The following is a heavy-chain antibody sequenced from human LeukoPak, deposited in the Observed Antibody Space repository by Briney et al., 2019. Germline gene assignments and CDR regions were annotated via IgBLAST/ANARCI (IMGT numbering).Heavy chain of an antibody. J-gene: IGHJ4*02. Sequence: SQTLSLTCTVSSGSIGSGDYYWSWIRQPPGKGLEWIGYISYTGTTYYNPSLKSRVTISEDTSKNLFSLKLNSVTAADTAVYYCARLGTAPFDYWGQGTLVTVSS. CDR3: ARLGTAPFDY. D-gene: IGHD2-21*02. CDR2: ISYTGTT. V-gene: IGHV4-30-4*08. CDR1: SGSIGSGDYY.